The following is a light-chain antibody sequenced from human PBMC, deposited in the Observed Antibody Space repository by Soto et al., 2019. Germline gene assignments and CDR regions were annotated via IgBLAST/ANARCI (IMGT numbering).Light chain of an antibody. V-gene: IGLV1-40*01. CDR2: GNN. CDR1: SSNIGTGYD. Sequence: QSVLTQPPSVSGAPGQRVTISCTGSSSNIGTGYDIHWYQQVPGTAPKLLIYGNNNRPSGVPDRFSGSKSGTSASLAITGLQAEDEADYYCQSYDSSLSGGVFGTGTKVTGL. CDR3: QSYDSSLSGGV. J-gene: IGLJ1*01.